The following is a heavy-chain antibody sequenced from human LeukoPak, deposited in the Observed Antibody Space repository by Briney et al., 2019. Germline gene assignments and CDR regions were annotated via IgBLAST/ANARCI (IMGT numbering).Heavy chain of an antibody. CDR2: IYSGGTT. CDR1: VFTDSTNC. CDR3: ARVDTVMAYYFDL. V-gene: IGHV3-53*04. J-gene: IGHJ4*02. D-gene: IGHD5-18*01. Sequence: PGGSLRLSCAASVFTDSTNCMTWVRQAPAKGLECVSTIYSGGTTYYADSVMGRFTISRHNSRNTLYLQMNSLRAGDTAVYYCARVDTVMAYYFDLWGQGTLVTVSS.